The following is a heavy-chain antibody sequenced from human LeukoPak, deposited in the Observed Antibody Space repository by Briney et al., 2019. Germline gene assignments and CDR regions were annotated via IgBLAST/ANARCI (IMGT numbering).Heavy chain of an antibody. CDR2: IGTAGDT. Sequence: GGSLRLSCAASGFTFSSYDMHWVRQATGKGLEWVSAIGTAGDTYYPGSVKGQFTISRENAKNSLYLQMNSLRAGDTAVYYCARVQGLDFRWYFDLWGRGTLVTVSS. CDR1: GFTFSSYD. CDR3: ARVQGLDFRWYFDL. J-gene: IGHJ2*01. V-gene: IGHV3-13*01.